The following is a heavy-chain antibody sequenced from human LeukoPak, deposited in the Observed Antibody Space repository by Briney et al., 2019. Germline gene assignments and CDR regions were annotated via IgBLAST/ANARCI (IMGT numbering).Heavy chain of an antibody. CDR3: ARVGGSYDLDY. D-gene: IGHD1-26*01. Sequence: GGSLRLSCAASGFTFSSYSMNWVRQAPGKGLEWVSSISSSSSYMYYADSVKGRFTISRDNAKNSLYLQINSLRAEDTAVYYCARVGGSYDLDYWGQGTLVTVSS. V-gene: IGHV3-21*01. CDR1: GFTFSSYS. CDR2: ISSSSSYM. J-gene: IGHJ4*02.